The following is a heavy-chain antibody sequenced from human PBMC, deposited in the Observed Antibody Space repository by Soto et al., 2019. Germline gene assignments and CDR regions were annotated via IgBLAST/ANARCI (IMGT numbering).Heavy chain of an antibody. D-gene: IGHD2-15*01. V-gene: IGHV3-23*01. CDR3: AKKPQIVVVVIGAFDI. J-gene: IGHJ3*02. CDR1: GFTFSSYA. Sequence: GGSLRLSCAASGFTFSSYAMSWVRQAPGKGLEWVSAIGGSGGSTYYADSVKGRFTISRDYSKNTLYLQMNSLRAEDTAVYYCAKKPQIVVVVIGAFDIWGQGTMVTVSS. CDR2: IGGSGGST.